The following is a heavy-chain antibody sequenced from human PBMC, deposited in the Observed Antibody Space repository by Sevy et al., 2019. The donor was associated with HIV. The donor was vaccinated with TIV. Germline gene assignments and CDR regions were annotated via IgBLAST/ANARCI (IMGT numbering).Heavy chain of an antibody. J-gene: IGHJ4*02. CDR2: ISSSSSYM. V-gene: IGHV3-21*03. CDR1: GFTFSSYS. D-gene: IGHD3-22*01. CDR3: ATVGPNPNYYDSSEHDY. Sequence: GGSLRLSCAASGFTFSSYSMNWVRQAPGKGLEWVSSISSSSSYMYYADSVKGRFIIFRDNAKNSLYLQMNSLRAEDRALYYCATVGPNPNYYDSSEHDYCGQGSLVTVSS.